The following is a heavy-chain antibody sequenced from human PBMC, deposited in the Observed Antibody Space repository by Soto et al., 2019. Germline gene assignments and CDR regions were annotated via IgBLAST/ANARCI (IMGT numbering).Heavy chain of an antibody. CDR3: ARVSGYSGPVEVDYYYYYGMAV. Sequence: ASVKVSCKASGYTFTSYGISWVRQAPGQGLEWMGWISAYNGNTNYAQKLQGRVTMTTDTSTSTAYMELRSLRSDDTAVYYCARVSGYSGPVEVDYYYYYGMAVWGQGTTVTVSS. J-gene: IGHJ6*02. CDR2: ISAYNGNT. V-gene: IGHV1-18*01. D-gene: IGHD5-12*01. CDR1: GYTFTSYG.